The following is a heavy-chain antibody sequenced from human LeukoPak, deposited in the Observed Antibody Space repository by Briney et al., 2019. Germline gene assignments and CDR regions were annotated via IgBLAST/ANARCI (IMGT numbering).Heavy chain of an antibody. Sequence: GASVKVSCKASGYTFTSYDINWVRQATGQGLEWMGSMNPNSGNTGYAQKFQGRVTITRNTSISTAYMELSSLRSEDTAVYYCARTFSIFGVVIFDYWGQGTLVTVSS. J-gene: IGHJ4*02. V-gene: IGHV1-8*03. CDR1: GYTFTSYD. CDR2: MNPNSGNT. CDR3: ARTFSIFGVVIFDY. D-gene: IGHD3-3*01.